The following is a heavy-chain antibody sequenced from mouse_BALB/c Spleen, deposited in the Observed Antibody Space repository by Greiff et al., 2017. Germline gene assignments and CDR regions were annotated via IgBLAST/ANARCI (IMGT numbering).Heavy chain of an antibody. CDR3: AREGDYLAY. V-gene: IGHV5-17*02. D-gene: IGHD2-4*01. Sequence: EVHLVESGGGLVQPGGSRKLSCAASGFTFSSFGMHWVRQAPEKGLEWVAYISSGSSTIYYADTVKGRFTISRDNPKNTLFLQMTSLRSEDTAMYYCAREGDYLAYWGQGTLVTVSA. J-gene: IGHJ3*01. CDR2: ISSGSSTI. CDR1: GFTFSSFG.